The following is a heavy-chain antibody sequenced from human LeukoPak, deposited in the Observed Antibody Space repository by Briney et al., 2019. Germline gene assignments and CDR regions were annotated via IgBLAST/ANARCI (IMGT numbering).Heavy chain of an antibody. Sequence: SETLSLTCTVSGGSISSSSYYWGWIRQPPGKGLEWIGSIYSSGSTYYNPSLKSRVTISVDTSKNHFSLRLSSVTAADTAVYYCARDPTSISSDDFWAQGTLVTVSS. CDR3: ARDPTSISSDDF. D-gene: IGHD2-2*01. J-gene: IGHJ4*02. CDR2: IYSSGST. V-gene: IGHV4-39*07. CDR1: GGSISSSSYY.